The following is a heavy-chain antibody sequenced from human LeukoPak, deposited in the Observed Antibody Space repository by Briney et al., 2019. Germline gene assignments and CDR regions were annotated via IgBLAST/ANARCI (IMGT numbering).Heavy chain of an antibody. D-gene: IGHD1-26*01. V-gene: IGHV1-18*01. CDR2: ISAYNGNT. CDR1: GYTFTSYG. CDR3: ARYRIVGAITGAFDI. Sequence: ASVKVSCKASGYTFTSYGISWVRQAPGQGLEWMGWISAYNGNTNYAQKLQGRVTMTTDTSTSTAYMELRSLRSDDTAVYYCARYRIVGAITGAFDIWGQGTMVTVSS. J-gene: IGHJ3*02.